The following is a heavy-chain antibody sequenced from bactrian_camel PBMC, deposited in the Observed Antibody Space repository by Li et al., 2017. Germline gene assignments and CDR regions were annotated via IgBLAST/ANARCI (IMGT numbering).Heavy chain of an antibody. CDR2: YTFGRST. D-gene: IGHD1*01. CDR3: ATGHLNIHLWLGYVPPDYAFNN. V-gene: IGHV3S53*01. CDR1: GNTYSLNC. J-gene: IGHJ4*01. Sequence: HVQLVESGGGTAQPGRSLRLSCAASGNTYSLNCLGWFRQTPGKEREQVAVFIYTFGRSTRYADSVKGRFTISQDKTENTVYLHMASLIPEDTAMYYCATGHLNIHLWLGYVPPDYAFNNWGQGTQVTVS.